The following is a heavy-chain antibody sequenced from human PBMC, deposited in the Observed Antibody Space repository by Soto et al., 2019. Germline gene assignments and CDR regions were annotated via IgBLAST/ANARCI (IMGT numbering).Heavy chain of an antibody. D-gene: IGHD3-16*01. Sequence: QIQLLQSGAEVRKPGASVTVSCKTEGYGFGRYAVNWVRQAPGQGLQWMGWISGFNGKAEYAQSLQGRVTLTAAAPKGTADMELRNLRSDDTAGYYCARDRNYVGSAGTSWFDLWGLGTLVTVSS. CDR2: ISGFNGKA. J-gene: IGHJ5*01. CDR3: ARDRNYVGSAGTSWFDL. CDR1: GYGFGRYA. V-gene: IGHV1-18*01.